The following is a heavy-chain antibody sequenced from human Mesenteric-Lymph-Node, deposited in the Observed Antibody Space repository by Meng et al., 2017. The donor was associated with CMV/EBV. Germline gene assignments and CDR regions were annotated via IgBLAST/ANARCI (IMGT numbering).Heavy chain of an antibody. D-gene: IGHD3-10*01. CDR2: IDPSDSTI. Sequence: FTSYWITWVRQVPGKGLDWMGMIDPSDSTIKYSPSFQGHVTISLDKSITTAYLQWNSLKASDTAMYYCARHPLYGSGNYIRGWFDPWGQGTLVTVSS. CDR1: FTSYW. V-gene: IGHV5-10-1*01. CDR3: ARHPLYGSGNYIRGWFDP. J-gene: IGHJ5*02.